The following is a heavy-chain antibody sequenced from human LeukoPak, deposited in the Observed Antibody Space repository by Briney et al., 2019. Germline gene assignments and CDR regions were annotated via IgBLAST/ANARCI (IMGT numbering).Heavy chain of an antibody. CDR2: TSSSGSTI. CDR3: ARVKWEKLYTAGFDS. V-gene: IGHV3-48*03. J-gene: IGHJ4*01. D-gene: IGHD1-26*01. Sequence: PGGSLRLSCAASGFTFSSYEMNWVRQAPGKGLEWVSYTSSSGSTIYYADSVKGRFTISRDNAKNSLYLQMNSLRAEDTAVYYCARVKWEKLYTAGFDSWGHGTLVTVSS. CDR1: GFTFSSYE.